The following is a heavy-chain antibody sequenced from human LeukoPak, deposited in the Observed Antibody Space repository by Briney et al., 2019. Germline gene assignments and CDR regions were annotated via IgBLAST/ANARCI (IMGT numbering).Heavy chain of an antibody. CDR3: ARIAAMVGFFDY. CDR2: ISYDGSNK. V-gene: IGHV3-30-3*01. Sequence: PGGSLRLSCAASGFTFSSYAMHWVRQAPGKGLEWVAVISYDGSNKYYADSVKGRFTISRDNSKNTLYLQMNSLRAEDTAVYYCARIAAMVGFFDYWGQGTLVTVSS. J-gene: IGHJ4*02. D-gene: IGHD5-18*01. CDR1: GFTFSSYA.